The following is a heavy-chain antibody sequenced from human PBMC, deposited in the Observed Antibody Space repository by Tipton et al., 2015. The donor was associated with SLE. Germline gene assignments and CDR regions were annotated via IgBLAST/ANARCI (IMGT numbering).Heavy chain of an antibody. D-gene: IGHD2/OR15-2a*01. CDR1: GGSISSGGYY. CDR3: ASGEVVIVPGTTRYYYYHAMDV. J-gene: IGHJ6*02. V-gene: IGHV4-61*08. CDR2: IYYSGST. Sequence: TLSLTCTVSGGSISSGGYYWSWIRQHPGKGLEWIGYIYYSGSTNYNPSLKSRVTISVDTSKNQFSLKLSSVTAADTAVYYCASGEVVIVPGTTRYYYYHAMDVWGQGTTVTVSS.